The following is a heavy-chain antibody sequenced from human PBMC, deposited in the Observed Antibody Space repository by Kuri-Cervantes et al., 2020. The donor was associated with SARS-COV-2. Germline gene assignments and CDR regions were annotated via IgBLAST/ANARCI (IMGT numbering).Heavy chain of an antibody. V-gene: IGHV5-51*01. CDR1: GYSFISYW. Sequence: GESPKISCKGSGYSFISYWIGWVRQMPGKGLEWMGIIFPGDSDTRYSPSFQGQVTISADKSISTAYLQWSSLKASDTAMYYCATSGKEEWELLGFDYWGQGTLVTVSS. D-gene: IGHD1-26*01. CDR2: IFPGDSDT. J-gene: IGHJ4*02. CDR3: ATSGKEEWELLGFDY.